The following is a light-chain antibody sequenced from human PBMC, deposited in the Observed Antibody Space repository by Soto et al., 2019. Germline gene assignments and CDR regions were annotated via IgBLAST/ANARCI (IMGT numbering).Light chain of an antibody. CDR1: QSVNDNH. Sequence: EVVLTQSPGTLSLSPGARATLSCRASQSVNDNHLAWYQQKGGQAPRLLIYGASTRATVVPERFSGSGFGTAYSLLINRLDLEDFAVDYCQRCGGSPPSGTFGPGTTVEI. J-gene: IGKJ3*01. CDR2: GAS. V-gene: IGKV3-20*01. CDR3: QRCGGSPPSGT.